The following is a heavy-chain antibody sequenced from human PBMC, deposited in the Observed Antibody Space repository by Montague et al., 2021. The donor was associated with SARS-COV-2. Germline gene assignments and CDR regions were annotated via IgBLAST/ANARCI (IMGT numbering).Heavy chain of an antibody. CDR2: ISSSSSYI. J-gene: IGHJ4*02. CDR3: ARDLTTVTTNYFDY. Sequence: SLRLSCAASGLTFSSYSMNWVRQAPGKGLEWVSPISSSSSYIYYADSVKGRFTISGDNAKNSLYLQMNSLRAEDTAVYYCARDLTTVTTNYFDYWGQGTLVTVSS. D-gene: IGHD4-17*01. CDR1: GLTFSSYS. V-gene: IGHV3-21*01.